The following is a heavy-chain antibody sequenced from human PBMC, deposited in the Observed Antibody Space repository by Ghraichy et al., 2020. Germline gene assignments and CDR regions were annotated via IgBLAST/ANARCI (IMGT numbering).Heavy chain of an antibody. J-gene: IGHJ5*02. CDR1: GFTFSSYW. V-gene: IGHV3-7*03. Sequence: GGSLRLSCAASGFTFSSYWMSWVRQAPGKGLEWVANIKQDGSEKYYVDSVKGRFTISRDNAKNSLYLQMNSLRAEDTAVYYCAREVRGVIITRGNWFDPWGQGTLVTVSS. CDR2: IKQDGSEK. CDR3: AREVRGVIITRGNWFDP. D-gene: IGHD3-10*01.